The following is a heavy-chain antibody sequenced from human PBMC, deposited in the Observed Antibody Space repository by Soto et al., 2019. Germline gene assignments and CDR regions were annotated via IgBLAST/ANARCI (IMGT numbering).Heavy chain of an antibody. Sequence: QLQLQESGPGLVKPSETLSLICTVSGGSISSSNYYWGWIRQPPGKGLEWIGNIYYSGSTYYNPSLKSRVTISVDTSKNQFSLKLSSVTAADTAVYYCARRSSSPFWDYWGQGTLVTVSS. CDR3: ARRSSSPFWDY. D-gene: IGHD6-13*01. CDR2: IYYSGST. V-gene: IGHV4-39*01. J-gene: IGHJ4*02. CDR1: GGSISSSNYY.